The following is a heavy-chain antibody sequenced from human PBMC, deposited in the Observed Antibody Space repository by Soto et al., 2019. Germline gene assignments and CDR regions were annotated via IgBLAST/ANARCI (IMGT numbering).Heavy chain of an antibody. V-gene: IGHV4-4*07. Sequence: QVQLQESGPGLVKPSETLSLTCTVSGCSISSYYWYWIRQPAGVGLEWSGRIYASGSTNYNPSLNSRVTMSVATSKNQLSLKLSSVTAAVTAVYYCARDWEYCSSASCHYAFDIWGQGTMVTVSS. J-gene: IGHJ3*02. CDR1: GCSISSYY. CDR2: IYASGST. CDR3: ARDWEYCSSASCHYAFDI. D-gene: IGHD2-2*01.